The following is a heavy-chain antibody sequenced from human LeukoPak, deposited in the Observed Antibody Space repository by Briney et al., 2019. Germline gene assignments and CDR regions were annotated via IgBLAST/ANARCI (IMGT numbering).Heavy chain of an antibody. J-gene: IGHJ6*02. CDR1: GFTFSSYW. CDR2: ISSSSSYI. CDR3: ARGSGDYDSSGYYYSPRGRFGYYYYGMDV. D-gene: IGHD3-22*01. Sequence: PGGSLRLSCAASGFTFSSYWMSWVRQAPGKGLEWVSSISSSSSYIYYADSVKGRFTISRDNAKNSLYLQMNSLRAEDTAVYYCARGSGDYDSSGYYYSPRGRFGYYYYGMDVWGQGTTVTVSS. V-gene: IGHV3-21*01.